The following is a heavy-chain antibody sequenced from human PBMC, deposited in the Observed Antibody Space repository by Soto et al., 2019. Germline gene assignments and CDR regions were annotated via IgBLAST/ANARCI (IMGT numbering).Heavy chain of an antibody. J-gene: IGHJ3*02. CDR1: GFTFSSYW. Sequence: EVQLVESGGGLVQPGGSLRLSCAASGFTFSSYWMNWVRQAPGKGLEWVANIKQDGSEKNYVDSVKGRFTISRDNAKNSLYLQMNSLRGEDTAVYYCARDDNPNLANGWYDALDIWGQGTMVSVSS. D-gene: IGHD6-19*01. CDR3: ARDDNPNLANGWYDALDI. CDR2: IKQDGSEK. V-gene: IGHV3-7*01.